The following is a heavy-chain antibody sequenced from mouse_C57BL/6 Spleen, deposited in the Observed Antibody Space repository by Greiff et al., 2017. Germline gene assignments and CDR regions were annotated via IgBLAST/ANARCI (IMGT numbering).Heavy chain of an antibody. Sequence: VQLQQPGAELVKPGASVKLSCKASGYTFTSYWMQWVKQRPGQGLEWIGEIDPSDSSTNYNQKFKGKATLTVDTASSTAYMQLSSLTSEDSAVYDCARDYGSSYPYVAMDYWGQGTSVTVSS. J-gene: IGHJ4*01. CDR3: ARDYGSSYPYVAMDY. D-gene: IGHD1-1*01. CDR2: IDPSDSST. V-gene: IGHV1-50*01. CDR1: GYTFTSYW.